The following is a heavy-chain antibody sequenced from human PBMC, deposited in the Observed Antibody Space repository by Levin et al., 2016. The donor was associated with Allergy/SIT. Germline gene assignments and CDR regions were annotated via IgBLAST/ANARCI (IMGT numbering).Heavy chain of an antibody. V-gene: IGHV4-30-4*01. Sequence: WIRQPPGKGLEWIGYIYYSGSTYYNPSLKSRVTISVDTSKNQFSLKLSSVTAADTAVYYCARGYYYDSSGYYYPNYYYYYGMDVWGQGTTVTVSS. CDR2: IYYSGST. J-gene: IGHJ6*02. D-gene: IGHD3-22*01. CDR3: ARGYYYDSSGYYYPNYYYYYGMDV.